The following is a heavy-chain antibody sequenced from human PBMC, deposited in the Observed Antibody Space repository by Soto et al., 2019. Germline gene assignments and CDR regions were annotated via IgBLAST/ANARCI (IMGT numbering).Heavy chain of an antibody. CDR1: GFTFSSYA. D-gene: IGHD5-12*01. V-gene: IGHV3-23*01. CDR3: ATSGVEMATIGYYYGMDV. J-gene: IGHJ6*02. CDR2: ISGSGGST. Sequence: EVQLLESGGGLVQPGGSLRLSCAASGFTFSSYAMSWVCQAPGKGLEWVSAISGSGGSTYYADSVKGRFTISRDNSKNTLYLQMNSLRAEDTAVYYCATSGVEMATIGYYYGMDVWGQGTTVTVSS.